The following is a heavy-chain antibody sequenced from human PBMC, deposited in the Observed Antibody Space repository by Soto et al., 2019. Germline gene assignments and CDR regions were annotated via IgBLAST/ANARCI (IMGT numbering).Heavy chain of an antibody. CDR2: ISAYNGKT. Sequence: GASVKVSCKASGYTFTSYGSSWVRQAPGQGLEWMGWISAYNGKTNYAQKLQGRVTMTTDTSTSTAYMELRSLRSDDTAVYYCSRAEKSSGWHIEYYYEGRDVGGQGTTVAVSS. CDR1: GYTFTSYG. V-gene: IGHV1-18*01. D-gene: IGHD6-19*01. J-gene: IGHJ6*02. CDR3: SRAEKSSGWHIEYYYEGRDV.